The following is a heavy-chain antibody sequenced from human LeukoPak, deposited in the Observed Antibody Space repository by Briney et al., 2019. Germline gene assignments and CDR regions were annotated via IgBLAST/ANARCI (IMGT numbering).Heavy chain of an antibody. CDR2: IYYSGST. D-gene: IGHD1-26*01. CDR3: ARHPRYSGSSMYYFDY. CDR1: GGSISSYY. V-gene: IGHV4-59*08. J-gene: IGHJ4*02. Sequence: WETLSLTCTVPGGSISSYYWSWIRQPPGKGLEWIGYIYYSGSTNYNPSLKSRVTISVDTSKNQFSLKLSSVTAADTAVYYCARHPRYSGSSMYYFDYWGQGTLVTVSS.